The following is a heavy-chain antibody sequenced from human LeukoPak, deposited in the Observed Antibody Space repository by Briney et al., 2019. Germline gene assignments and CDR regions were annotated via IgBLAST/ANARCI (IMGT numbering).Heavy chain of an antibody. J-gene: IGHJ6*03. D-gene: IGHD3-10*01. CDR3: AKKGSPGYYYYYMDV. V-gene: IGHV3-23*01. CDR1: GFTFSSYS. Sequence: GGSLRLSCAASGFTFSSYSMNWVRQAPGKGLEWVSTISGSGASTYYADSVKGRFTISRDNSQNTLYLQMNSLRVEDTAVYYCAKKGSPGYYYYYMDVWGKGTTVTVSS. CDR2: ISGSGAST.